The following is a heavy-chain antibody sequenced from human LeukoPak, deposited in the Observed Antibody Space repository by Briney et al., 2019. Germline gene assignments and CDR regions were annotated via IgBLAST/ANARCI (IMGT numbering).Heavy chain of an antibody. CDR2: MNPNSGNT. V-gene: IGHV1-8*01. CDR1: GYTFTSYD. CDR3: ARVGWYSSSPQLDY. D-gene: IGHD6-6*01. Sequence: APVKVSCKASGYTFTSYDINWVRQATGQGLEWMGWMNPNSGNTGYAQKFQGRVTMTRNTSISTAYMELSSLRSEDTAVYYCARVGWYSSSPQLDYWGQGTLVTVSS. J-gene: IGHJ4*02.